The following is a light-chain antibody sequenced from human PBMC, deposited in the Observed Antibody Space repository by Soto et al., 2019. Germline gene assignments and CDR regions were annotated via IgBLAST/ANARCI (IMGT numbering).Light chain of an antibody. CDR1: QGISSY. V-gene: IGKV1D-43*01. CDR2: YAS. J-gene: IGKJ5*01. CDR3: HQYYTT. Sequence: AIRMTQSPFSLSASVGDRVTITCWASQGISSYLAWHPQKPAKAPNLFIYYASSGKSGVPCRFSGSGSGTVSTLTIRSLQTEVFAFHFYHQYYTTFGQGTRVEIK.